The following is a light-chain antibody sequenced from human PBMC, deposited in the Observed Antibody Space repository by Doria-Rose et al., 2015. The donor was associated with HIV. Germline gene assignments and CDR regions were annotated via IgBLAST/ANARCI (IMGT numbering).Light chain of an antibody. V-gene: IGKV3-15*01. Sequence: TQAPATLSVSPGERATLSCRASQGIGSDLAWYQQKPGQAPRLLIYRASIRATGIPPRFTGGGSGTEFTLTISSLQSEDFAVYFCQQYSQWPPYTFGQGTKLEVK. J-gene: IGKJ2*01. CDR2: RAS. CDR3: QQYSQWPPYT. CDR1: QGIGSD.